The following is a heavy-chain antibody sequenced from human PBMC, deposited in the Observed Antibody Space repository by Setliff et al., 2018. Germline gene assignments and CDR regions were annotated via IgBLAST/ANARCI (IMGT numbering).Heavy chain of an antibody. J-gene: IGHJ4*02. CDR3: FGAGTCSY. V-gene: IGHV3-7*01. D-gene: IGHD3-10*01. Sequence: LSCGASGFTYNNCWVSWVRQAPGKGLEWLASINPHASEKYYVDSVKGRFTISRDNAKNSLSLQMNNLRTEDTAVYYCFGAGTCSYWGQGTLVTVSS. CDR1: GFTYNNCW. CDR2: INPHASEK.